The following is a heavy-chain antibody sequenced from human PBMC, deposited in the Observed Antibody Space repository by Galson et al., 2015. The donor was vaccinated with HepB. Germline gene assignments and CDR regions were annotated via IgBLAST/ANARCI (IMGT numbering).Heavy chain of an antibody. CDR1: GGPFTNRA. D-gene: IGHD2-2*01. CDR3: ASVSEEVPAPMSY. CDR2: FIPIFGSA. Sequence: SVKVSCKASGGPFTNRAIAWVRQAPGQGLEWMGGFIPIFGSANYAEKFQDRVTITADESTTTAYMELSGLTSGDTAIYYCASVSEEVPAPMSYWGQGTLVTVSS. V-gene: IGHV1-69*13. J-gene: IGHJ4*02.